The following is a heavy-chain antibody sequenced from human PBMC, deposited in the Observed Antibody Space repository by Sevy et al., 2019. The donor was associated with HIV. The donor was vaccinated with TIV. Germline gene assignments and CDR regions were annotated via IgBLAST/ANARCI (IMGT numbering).Heavy chain of an antibody. J-gene: IGHJ4*02. V-gene: IGHV1-24*01. CDR1: GYTLSQLS. CDR2: FGPEDGRT. CDR3: ATTKDYYDSSGYPFDY. Sequence: ASVKVSCKVSGYTLSQLSMHWVRQAPGKGLEWVGTFGPEDGRTIYAQKFQGRVTMTEDTSTDTAYMELNSLNSEGTAVYYCATTKDYYDSSGYPFDYWGQGTKVTVSS. D-gene: IGHD3-22*01.